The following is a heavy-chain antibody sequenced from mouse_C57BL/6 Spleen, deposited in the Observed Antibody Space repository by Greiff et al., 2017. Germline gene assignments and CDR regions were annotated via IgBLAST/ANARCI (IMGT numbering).Heavy chain of an antibody. D-gene: IGHD1-1*01. CDR1: GYTFTDYN. CDR2: INPNNGGT. CDR3: ARSRPPITTVVATNYFDY. Sequence: VQLQQSGPELVKPGASVKIPCKASGYTFTDYNMDWVKQSHGKSLEWIGDINPNNGGTIYNQKFKGKATLTVDKSSSIAYMELRSLTSEDTAVYYCARSRPPITTVVATNYFDYWGQGTTLTVSS. J-gene: IGHJ2*01. V-gene: IGHV1-18*01.